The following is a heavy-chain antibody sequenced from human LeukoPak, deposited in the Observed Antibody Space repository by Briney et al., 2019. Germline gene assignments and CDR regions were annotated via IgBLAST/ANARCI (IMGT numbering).Heavy chain of an antibody. V-gene: IGHV1-46*01. CDR1: GYTFTSYY. CDR3: ARHRHYYYVDV. CDR2: INPSGGST. J-gene: IGHJ6*03. Sequence: WASVSVSCTASGYTFTSYYMHWVRQAPGQGLEWMGIINPSGGSTSYAQQSQGRVTMTSDMSTSTVYMELSSLRSEDTAVYYCARHRHYYYVDVWGQGTTVTVSS.